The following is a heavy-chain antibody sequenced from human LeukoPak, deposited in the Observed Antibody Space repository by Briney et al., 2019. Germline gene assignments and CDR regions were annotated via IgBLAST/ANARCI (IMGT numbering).Heavy chain of an antibody. D-gene: IGHD5-24*01. V-gene: IGHV3-33*06. CDR1: GFTFSSYG. CDR3: AKDRDGYKEY. CDR2: IWYDGSNK. Sequence: GGSLRLSCAASGFTFSSYGMHWVRQAPGKGLEWVAVIWYDGSNKYYADSVKGRFTISRDNSRNTLYLQMNSLRAEDTAVYYCAKDRDGYKEYWGQGTLVTVSS. J-gene: IGHJ4*02.